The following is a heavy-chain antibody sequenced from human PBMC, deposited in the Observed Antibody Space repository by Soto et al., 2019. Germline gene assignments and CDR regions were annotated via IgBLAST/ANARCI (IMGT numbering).Heavy chain of an antibody. CDR1: GYSFTSYW. J-gene: IGHJ6*02. CDR2: IDPSDSYT. D-gene: IGHD6-6*01. V-gene: IGHV5-10-1*01. CDR3: ARLTIFEYSSSAPVYGMDV. Sequence: PGESLKISCKGSGYSFTSYWISWVRQMPGKGLEWMGRIDPSDSYTNYSPSFQGHVTISADKSISTAYLQWSSLKASDTAMYYCARLTIFEYSSSAPVYGMDVWGQGTTVTVSS.